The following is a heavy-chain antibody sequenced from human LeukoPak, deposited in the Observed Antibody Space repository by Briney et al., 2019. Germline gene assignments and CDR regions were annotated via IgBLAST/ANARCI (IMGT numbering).Heavy chain of an antibody. J-gene: IGHJ4*02. CDR2: IYTGGNT. CDR1: GFTFSSYA. V-gene: IGHV3-66*01. CDR3: ARGQIDLLRNYFDS. Sequence: GGSLRLSCAASGFTFSSYAMSWVRQAPGKRLEWLSIIYTGGNTVSAESVKGRFIISRDNSRNTVHLQMNSLRDDDTAVYYCARGQIDLLRNYFDSWGPGTLVAVSS. D-gene: IGHD3-22*01.